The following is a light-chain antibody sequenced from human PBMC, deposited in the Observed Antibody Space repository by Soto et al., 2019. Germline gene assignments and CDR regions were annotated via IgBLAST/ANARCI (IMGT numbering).Light chain of an antibody. J-gene: IGKJ1*01. CDR3: QQYNNWPGT. Sequence: EIVMTQSPATLSVPPGERATLSCRASQSVSSNLAWYQQKPGQAPRLLIYGASTRATGIPARFSGSGSGTEFNLTISSLQSEDFAVYYCQQYNNWPGTFGQGTKVEIK. CDR1: QSVSSN. CDR2: GAS. V-gene: IGKV3-15*01.